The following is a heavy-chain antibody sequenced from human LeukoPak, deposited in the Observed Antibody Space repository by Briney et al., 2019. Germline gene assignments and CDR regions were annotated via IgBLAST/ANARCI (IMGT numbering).Heavy chain of an antibody. J-gene: IGHJ6*02. CDR1: GFTFDDYA. CDR2: ISWDSKNI. Sequence: GGSLRLSCGASGFTFDDYAMFWVRLGPGKRLEWVSGISWDSKNIGYAASVKGRFTISRDNAKNSLYLQMNSLRGDDTAFYYCARGNRDSSGFYYYYGMDVWGQGTTVTASS. D-gene: IGHD6-19*01. V-gene: IGHV3-9*01. CDR3: ARGNRDSSGFYYYYGMDV.